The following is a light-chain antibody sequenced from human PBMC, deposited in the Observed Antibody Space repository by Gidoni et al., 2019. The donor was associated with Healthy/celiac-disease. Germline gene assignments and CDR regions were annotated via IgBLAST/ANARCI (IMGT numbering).Light chain of an antibody. J-gene: IGKJ2*01. CDR3: QQYYSTPYT. CDR1: QSVLYSSNNKNY. V-gene: IGKV4-1*01. CDR2: WAS. Sequence: DIMMTQSPDSLAVSLGERATINCKSSQSVLYSSNNKNYLAWYQQKPGQPPKLLIYWASTRESGVPDRFSGSGSETDFTLTISSLQAEDVAVYYCQQYYSTPYTFGQGTKLEIK.